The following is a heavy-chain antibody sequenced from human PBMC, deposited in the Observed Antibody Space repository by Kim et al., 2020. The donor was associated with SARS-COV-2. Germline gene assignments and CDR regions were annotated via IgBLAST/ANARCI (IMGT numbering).Heavy chain of an antibody. Sequence: GSTYYSSSLKSRVTISVDTSKNPFSLKLISVTAADTAVYYCARGFGTRFDYWGQGTLVAVSS. CDR3: ARGFGTRFDY. V-gene: IGHV4-39*02. CDR2: GST. D-gene: IGHD3-16*01. J-gene: IGHJ4*02.